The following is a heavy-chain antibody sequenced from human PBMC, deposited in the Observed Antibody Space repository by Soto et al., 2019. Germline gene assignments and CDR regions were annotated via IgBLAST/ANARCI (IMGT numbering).Heavy chain of an antibody. J-gene: IGHJ6*03. Sequence: QVQLVQSGAEVKKPGASVKVSCKASGYTFFDYGVSWVRQAPGQGLEWMAWISVKNGDTNYAQKFQGRVTMTPDTATNTAHMEVRSLRSDDPAVYYCARGVPERDYSSYYMDVWGTGTTVTVSS. CDR3: ARGVPERDYSSYYMDV. CDR2: ISVKNGDT. CDR1: GYTFFDYG. V-gene: IGHV1-18*01.